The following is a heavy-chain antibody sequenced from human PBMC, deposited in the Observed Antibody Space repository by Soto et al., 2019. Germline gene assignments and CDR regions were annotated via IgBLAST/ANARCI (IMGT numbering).Heavy chain of an antibody. J-gene: IGHJ5*02. CDR1: GGSISSYE. CDR3: VRGHSTSWVNWFDP. Sequence: SETLSLTCSVSGGSISSYEWNWIRQPPGKGLEWIGYIYDSGSANYNPSLKSRVTMSVDTSRNQFSLKMNFVTAADTAVYYCVRGHSTSWVNWFDPWAQGILATVST. D-gene: IGHD6-13*01. V-gene: IGHV4-59*08. CDR2: IYDSGSA.